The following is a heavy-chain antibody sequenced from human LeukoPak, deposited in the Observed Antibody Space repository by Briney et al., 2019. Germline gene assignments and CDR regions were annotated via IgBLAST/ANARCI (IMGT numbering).Heavy chain of an antibody. CDR3: ASLYSYEFSTGYYYGMDV. J-gene: IGHJ6*02. D-gene: IGHD5-18*01. CDR2: ISSSSYI. Sequence: GGSLRLSCAASGFTFSSYSMYWVRQAPGKGLEWVSSISSSSYIYYADSVKGRFTISRDNAKNSLYLQMNSLRAEDTAVYYCASLYSYEFSTGYYYGMDVWGQGTTVTVSS. CDR1: GFTFSSYS. V-gene: IGHV3-21*01.